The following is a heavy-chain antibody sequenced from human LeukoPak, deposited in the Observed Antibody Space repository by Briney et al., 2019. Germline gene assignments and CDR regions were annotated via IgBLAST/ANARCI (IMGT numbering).Heavy chain of an antibody. D-gene: IGHD5-18*01. J-gene: IGHJ4*02. V-gene: IGHV4-34*01. Sequence: SETLSLTCAVYGGSFSGYYWSWIRQPPGKGLEWIGEINHSGSTNYNPSLKSRVTISVDTSKNQFSLKLSSVTAADTAVYYCALVSERYSYGLDYWGQGTLVTVSS. CDR1: GGSFSGYY. CDR2: INHSGST. CDR3: ALVSERYSYGLDY.